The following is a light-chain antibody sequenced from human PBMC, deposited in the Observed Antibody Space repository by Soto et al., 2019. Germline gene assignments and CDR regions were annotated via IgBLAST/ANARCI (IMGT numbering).Light chain of an antibody. CDR1: QSVSSSY. CDR3: QQYGSSPQT. J-gene: IGKJ1*01. V-gene: IGKV3-20*01. CDR2: GAS. Sequence: EIVLAQSRGTMSLSRTERATLACRASQSVSSSYLAWYQQKPGQAPRLLIYGASSRATGIPDRFSGSASGTDFTLTISSLEPEDFAVYYCQQYGSSPQTFGQGTKVDIK.